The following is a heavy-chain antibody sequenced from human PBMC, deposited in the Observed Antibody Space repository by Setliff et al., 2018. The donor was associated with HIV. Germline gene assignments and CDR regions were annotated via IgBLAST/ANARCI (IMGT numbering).Heavy chain of an antibody. Sequence: LSLTCAVYGGSFSDYYWSWIRQPPGKGLEWIGEINHSGSTNYNPSLKRRATISVDTSKNQFSLKLNSVTAADTAVYYCARVRLELRQYWFDSWGQGSPVTVSS. V-gene: IGHV4-34*01. CDR2: INHSGST. CDR3: ARVRLELRQYWFDS. D-gene: IGHD1-7*01. CDR1: GGSFSDYY. J-gene: IGHJ5*01.